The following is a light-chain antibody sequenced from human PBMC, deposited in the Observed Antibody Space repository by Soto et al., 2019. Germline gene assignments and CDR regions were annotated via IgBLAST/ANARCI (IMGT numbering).Light chain of an antibody. CDR2: GAS. Sequence: MVLTQYPGTPSFSTGEIATLSCRASQNVSSNLLVWYQQHPGQAPRLLIYGASSRATGIPDRFSGSGSGTDFSLTIRRLEPDDFAVYYCQKSGNFWTFGQVTRLEIK. J-gene: IGKJ5*01. V-gene: IGKV3-20*01. CDR3: QKSGNFWT. CDR1: QNVSSNL.